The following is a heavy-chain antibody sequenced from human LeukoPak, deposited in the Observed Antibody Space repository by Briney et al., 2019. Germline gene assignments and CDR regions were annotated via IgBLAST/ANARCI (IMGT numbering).Heavy chain of an antibody. Sequence: SETLSLACAVSGYSISSGYYWGWIRQPPGKGLEWIGSIYPSARSYYNPSLRSPVTISVDTSKNQFSLKLSSVTAADTAVSYCARLGLPGPTGDWFDPWGQGTLVTVSS. J-gene: IGHJ5*02. CDR3: ARLGLPGPTGDWFDP. D-gene: IGHD1-14*01. CDR1: GYSISSGYY. V-gene: IGHV4-38-2*01. CDR2: IYPSARS.